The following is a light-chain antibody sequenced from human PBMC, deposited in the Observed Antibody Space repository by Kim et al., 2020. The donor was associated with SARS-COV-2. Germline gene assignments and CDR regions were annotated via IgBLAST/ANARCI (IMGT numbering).Light chain of an antibody. V-gene: IGKV1-9*01. CDR2: AAS. CDR1: QGISSY. CDR3: QQLNSYPRLT. Sequence: SVGDRVTITGRASQGISSYLAWYQQKPGKAPKLLIYAASTLQSGVPSRFSGSGSGTEFTLTIGSLQPEDFATYYCQQLNSYPRLTFGGGTKVDIK. J-gene: IGKJ4*01.